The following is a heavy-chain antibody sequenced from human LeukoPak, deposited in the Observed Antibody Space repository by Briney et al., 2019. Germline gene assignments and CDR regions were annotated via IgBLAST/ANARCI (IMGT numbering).Heavy chain of an antibody. CDR3: ARNPPTMTFDY. J-gene: IGHJ4*02. CDR1: GGSISSGGYY. V-gene: IGHV4-61*02. CDR2: IHSSGST. D-gene: IGHD3-22*01. Sequence: SQTLSLTCTVSGGSISSGGYYWSWIRQPAGKGLEYLGRIHSSGSTNYNPSLTSRVTISRNTSKNHYSLKLSSVTATDTAVYYCARNPPTMTFDYWGQGTLVTVSS.